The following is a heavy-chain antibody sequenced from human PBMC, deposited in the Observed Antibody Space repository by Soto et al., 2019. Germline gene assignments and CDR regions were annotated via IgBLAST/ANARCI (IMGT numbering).Heavy chain of an antibody. CDR2: IYSGGYT. Sequence: EVQLVESGGGLIQPGGSLRLSCAVSGFTVSNNYMSWVRQAPGKGLEGVSVIYSGGYTAYGDSVKGRFTISRDNSKITLFLKINGLGSDDRAVFYGETGPGGGGYWGQGTLVTVSS. CDR3: ETGPGGGGY. V-gene: IGHV3-53*01. J-gene: IGHJ4*02. D-gene: IGHD3-10*01. CDR1: GFTVSNNY.